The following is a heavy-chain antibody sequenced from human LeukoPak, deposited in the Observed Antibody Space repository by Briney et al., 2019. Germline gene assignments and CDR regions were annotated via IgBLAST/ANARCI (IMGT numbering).Heavy chain of an antibody. Sequence: PGGSLRLSCAASGFTVDDYAMHWVRQAPGKGLEWVPGISWNSGSIGYADSVKGRFTISRDNAKNSLYLQMNSLRAEDTALYYCAKADSSGYSAFDIWGQGTMVTVSS. D-gene: IGHD3-22*01. V-gene: IGHV3-9*01. CDR1: GFTVDDYA. CDR3: AKADSSGYSAFDI. CDR2: ISWNSGSI. J-gene: IGHJ3*02.